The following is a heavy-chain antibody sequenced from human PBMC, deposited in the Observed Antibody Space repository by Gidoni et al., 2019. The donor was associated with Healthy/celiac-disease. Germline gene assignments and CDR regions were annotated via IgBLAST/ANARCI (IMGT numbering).Heavy chain of an antibody. D-gene: IGHD3-9*01. CDR2: ISYDGSNK. V-gene: IGHV3-30-3*01. CDR1: GFPFSSYA. CDR3: ARERISYDILTGYFVY. J-gene: IGHJ4*02. Sequence: QVQLVESGGGVVQPGRSLKLSCSASGFPFSSYAMHWVRQAPGKGLEWVAVISYDGSNKYYADSVKGRFTISRDKSKNTLYLQMNSLRAEDTAVYYCARERISYDILTGYFVYWGQGTLVTVSS.